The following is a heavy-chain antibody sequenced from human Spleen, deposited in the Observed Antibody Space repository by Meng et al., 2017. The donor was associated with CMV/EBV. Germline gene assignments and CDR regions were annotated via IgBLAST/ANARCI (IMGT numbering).Heavy chain of an antibody. V-gene: IGHV3-48*03. J-gene: IGHJ6*02. Sequence: GGSLRLSCAASGFTFSSYEMNWVRQAPGKGLEWVSYISSSGSTIYYADSVKGRFTISRDNAKNSLYLQMNSLRAEDTAVYYCARDSTGDHHYYYGMDVWGQGTTVTVSS. CDR1: GFTFSSYE. D-gene: IGHD7-27*01. CDR2: ISSSGSTI. CDR3: ARDSTGDHHYYYGMDV.